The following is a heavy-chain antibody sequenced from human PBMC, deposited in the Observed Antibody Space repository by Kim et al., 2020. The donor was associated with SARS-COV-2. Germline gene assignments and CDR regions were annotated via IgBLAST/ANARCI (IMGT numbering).Heavy chain of an antibody. CDR3: ARFTGAKYYFEY. CDR1: GGSISNYY. V-gene: IGHV4-59*01. D-gene: IGHD3-16*01. Sequence: SETLSLTCTVSGGSISNYYWSWIRQPPGKRLEWISYIYNSGTNYNPSLKSRVTMSIDTSKNQFSLKLSSVTAADTAVYYCARFTGAKYYFEYWGQGTLVTVSS. CDR2: IYNSGT. J-gene: IGHJ4*02.